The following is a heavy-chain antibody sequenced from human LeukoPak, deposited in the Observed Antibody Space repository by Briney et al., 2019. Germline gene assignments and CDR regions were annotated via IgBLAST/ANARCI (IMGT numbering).Heavy chain of an antibody. CDR3: ARETRLRHIDP. D-gene: IGHD4-17*01. Sequence: ASVKVSCKASGYTFTSYYMHWVRQAPGQGLEWMGWINPNNGGTDYARKFQGRVTMTRDTSISTTYMELNRLRSDDTAVYYCARETRLRHIDPWGQGTLVTVSS. CDR2: INPNNGGT. CDR1: GYTFTSYY. J-gene: IGHJ5*02. V-gene: IGHV1-2*02.